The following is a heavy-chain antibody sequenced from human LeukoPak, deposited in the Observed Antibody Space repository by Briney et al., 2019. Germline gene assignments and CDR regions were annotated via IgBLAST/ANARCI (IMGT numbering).Heavy chain of an antibody. J-gene: IGHJ4*02. CDR2: ISNSSNYM. CDR3: ARDRRRFPKGSFDC. CDR1: GFSNSA. D-gene: IGHD3-10*01. V-gene: IGHV3-21*01. Sequence: GGSLRLSCAASGFSNSALNWVRQAPGKGLEWVSFISNSSNYMYYVDSVKGRFTISRDDAKKSLYLQMNSLRAEDTAVYYCARDRRRFPKGSFDCWGQGILVTVSS.